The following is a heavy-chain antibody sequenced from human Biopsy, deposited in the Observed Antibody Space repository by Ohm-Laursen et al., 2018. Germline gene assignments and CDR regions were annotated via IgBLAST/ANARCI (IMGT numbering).Heavy chain of an antibody. CDR2: ISARDGVV. Sequence: SLRLSCAAFGLIFSDYYMSWIRQAPGKGLEWIAYISARDGVVYYADSVEGRFTIPRDNTNNSLYLQMTSLRPEDTAVFYCARGKYKDFSTGLPRPYHYTLDFWGPGTTVTVSS. D-gene: IGHD3-22*01. V-gene: IGHV3-11*01. J-gene: IGHJ6*02. CDR3: ARGKYKDFSTGLPRPYHYTLDF. CDR1: GLIFSDYY.